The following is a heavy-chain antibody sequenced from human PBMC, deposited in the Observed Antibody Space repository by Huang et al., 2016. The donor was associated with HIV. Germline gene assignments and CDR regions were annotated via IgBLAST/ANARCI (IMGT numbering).Heavy chain of an antibody. CDR3: ARDLWLRDLYYYYYMDV. D-gene: IGHD5-12*01. V-gene: IGHV3-30-3*01. CDR1: RFTFSNYA. Sequence: QVQLVESGGGVVQPGRSLRLYCAASRFTFSNYAMHWVRQDPGKGLELVAVISYDGSNKYYSDSLKGRFTISRDNSKNTLYLQMNSLRAEDTAVYYCARDLWLRDLYYYYYMDVWGKGTTVTVSS. J-gene: IGHJ6*03. CDR2: ISYDGSNK.